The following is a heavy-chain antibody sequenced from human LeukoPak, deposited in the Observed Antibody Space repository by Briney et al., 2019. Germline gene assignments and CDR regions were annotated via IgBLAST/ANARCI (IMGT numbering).Heavy chain of an antibody. CDR1: GYTFTSYG. CDR3: ARVPITIFGVVMNTDLDY. J-gene: IGHJ4*02. Sequence: ASVKVSCKASGYTFTSYGISWVRQAPGQGLEWMGWISAYNGNTNYAQKLQGRVTMTTDTSTSTAYMELRSLRSDDTAVYYCARVPITIFGVVMNTDLDYWGQGTLVTVS. V-gene: IGHV1-18*01. CDR2: ISAYNGNT. D-gene: IGHD3-3*01.